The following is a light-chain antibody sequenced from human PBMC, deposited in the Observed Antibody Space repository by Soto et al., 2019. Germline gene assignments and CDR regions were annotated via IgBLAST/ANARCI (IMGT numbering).Light chain of an antibody. CDR2: GAS. J-gene: IGKJ3*01. CDR3: HQYNDWPRFT. CDR1: QSVSTD. V-gene: IGKV3-15*01. Sequence: EIVMTQSPATLSVSPGERATLSCRASQSVSTDLAWYQQKPGQAPRRLIYGASTRATGIPARFSGSGSGTAFTLTINSLQYEDLAVYYCHQYNDWPRFTFGPGTKVDIK.